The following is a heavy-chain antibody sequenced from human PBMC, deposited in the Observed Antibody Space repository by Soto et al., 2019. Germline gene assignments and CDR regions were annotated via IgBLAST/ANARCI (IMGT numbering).Heavy chain of an antibody. Sequence: QPGGSLRLSCAASGFTFSSYAMSWVRQAPGKGLEWVSAISGSGGSTYYADSVKGRFTISRDNSKNSLYLQMNSLRAEDTAVYYCAKFPIYYDFWSGYSTGRVYGGLYYFVYCGKAPLRSVPS. CDR3: AKFPIYYDFWSGYSTGRVYGGLYYFVY. V-gene: IGHV3-23*01. CDR2: ISGSGGST. J-gene: IGHJ4*02. CDR1: GFTFSSYA. D-gene: IGHD3-3*01.